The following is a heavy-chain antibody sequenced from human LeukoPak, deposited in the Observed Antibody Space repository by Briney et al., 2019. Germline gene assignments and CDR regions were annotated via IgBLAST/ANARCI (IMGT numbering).Heavy chain of an antibody. J-gene: IGHJ4*02. CDR1: GFTFSSYS. D-gene: IGHD1-26*01. V-gene: IGHV3-21*01. Sequence: PGGSLRLSCAASGFTFSSYSMNWVRQAAGKGLEWVSSISSSSSYIYYADSVKGRFTISRDHAKNSLYLQMNNLGAEDTAVYYCARAPGAGSDCDYWRQGTLVSVPS. CDR3: ARAPGAGSDCDY. CDR2: ISSSSSYI.